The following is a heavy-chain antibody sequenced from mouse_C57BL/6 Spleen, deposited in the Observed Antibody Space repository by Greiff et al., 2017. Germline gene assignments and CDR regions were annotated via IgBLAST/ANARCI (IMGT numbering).Heavy chain of an antibody. CDR3: ARSNYDGWYFDV. D-gene: IGHD2-5*01. Sequence: QVQLQQPGAELVMPGASVKLSCKASGYTFTSYWMHWVKQRPGLGLEWIGEIDPSDSYTNYNQKFKGKSTLTVDKSSSTAYLQLSSLTSEDSAVYYCARSNYDGWYFDVWGTGTTVTVSS. J-gene: IGHJ1*03. V-gene: IGHV1-69*01. CDR1: GYTFTSYW. CDR2: IDPSDSYT.